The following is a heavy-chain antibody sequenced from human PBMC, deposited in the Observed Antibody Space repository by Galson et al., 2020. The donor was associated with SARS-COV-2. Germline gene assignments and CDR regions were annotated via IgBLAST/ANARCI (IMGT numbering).Heavy chain of an antibody. Sequence: ETSETLSLTCAVSIGSMTSHYWSWIRQAPGKGLEWIGYISYSGSTPYNPSLKSRVTISIDTSKNQFSLKLTSVTAADTALYYCAKLAEGRRSSEDYWGQGTLVTVSS. J-gene: IGHJ4*02. V-gene: IGHV4-59*08. CDR3: AKLAEGRRSSEDY. D-gene: IGHD1-26*01. CDR2: ISYSGST. CDR1: IGSMTSHY.